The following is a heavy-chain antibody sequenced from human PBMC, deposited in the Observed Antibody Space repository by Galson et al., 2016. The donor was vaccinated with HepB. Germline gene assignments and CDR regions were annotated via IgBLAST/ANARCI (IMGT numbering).Heavy chain of an antibody. CDR1: GGTFSSYT. CDR2: IIPIHGTA. CDR3: ARDRGYDSVVY. D-gene: IGHD3-22*01. Sequence: SVKVSCKASGGTFSSYTINWVRQAPGQGLEWMGRIIPIHGTANYAQKFQGRVTITADKSTSAAYMELSSLRSEDTAVYYCARDRGYDSVVYWGQGTLVTVSS. J-gene: IGHJ4*02. V-gene: IGHV1-69*08.